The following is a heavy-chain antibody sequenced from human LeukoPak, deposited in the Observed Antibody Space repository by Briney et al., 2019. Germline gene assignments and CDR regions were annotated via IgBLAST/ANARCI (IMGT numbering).Heavy chain of an antibody. J-gene: IGHJ5*02. Sequence: PGGSLRLPCAASGFTFSSYAMSWVRQAPGKGLEWVSTISGSGGSTYYADSVRGRFTISRDNSKSTLYLQMNSLRAEDTAVYYCAKGANFVVVPAAVNWFDPWGQGTLVTVSS. CDR2: ISGSGGST. CDR3: AKGANFVVVPAAVNWFDP. D-gene: IGHD2-2*01. V-gene: IGHV3-23*01. CDR1: GFTFSSYA.